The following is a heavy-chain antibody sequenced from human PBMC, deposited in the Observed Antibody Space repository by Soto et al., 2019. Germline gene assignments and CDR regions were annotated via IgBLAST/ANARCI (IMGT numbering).Heavy chain of an antibody. Sequence: GGSLRLSCAASGFTFSSYAMSWVRQAPGKGLEWVSGISGSGGSTYYADSVEGRFTISRDNSKNMLYLQMNSLRAEDTAVYYCAKDRAVAASKWYFDYWGQGTLVTVS. V-gene: IGHV3-23*01. CDR3: AKDRAVAASKWYFDY. CDR1: GFTFSSYA. J-gene: IGHJ4*02. CDR2: ISGSGGST. D-gene: IGHD6-19*01.